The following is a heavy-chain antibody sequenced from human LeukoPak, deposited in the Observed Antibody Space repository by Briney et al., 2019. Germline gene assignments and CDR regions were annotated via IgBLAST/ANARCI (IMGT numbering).Heavy chain of an antibody. J-gene: IGHJ4*02. CDR3: ARLFRSGVDY. CDR1: GGSISSSSYY. V-gene: IGHV4-39*01. Sequence: SETLSLTCTVSGGSISSSSYYWGWIRQPPGTGLEWIGSIYYSGSTYYNPSLKSRVTISVDTSKNQFSLKLSSVTAADTAVYYCARLFRSGVDYWGQGTLVTVSS. D-gene: IGHD3-10*01. CDR2: IYYSGST.